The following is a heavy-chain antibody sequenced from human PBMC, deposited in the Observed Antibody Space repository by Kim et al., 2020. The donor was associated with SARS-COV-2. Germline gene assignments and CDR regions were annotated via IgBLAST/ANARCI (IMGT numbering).Heavy chain of an antibody. CDR3: AKDRVYYDSSGYFHAEYFQH. J-gene: IGHJ1*01. Sequence: GGSLRLSCAASGFTFSSYGMHWVRQAPGKGLEWVAVISYDGSNKYYADSVKGRFTISRDNSKNTLYLQMNSLRAEDTAVYYCAKDRVYYDSSGYFHAEYFQHWGQRTLVTVSS. CDR1: GFTFSSYG. V-gene: IGHV3-30*18. CDR2: ISYDGSNK. D-gene: IGHD3-22*01.